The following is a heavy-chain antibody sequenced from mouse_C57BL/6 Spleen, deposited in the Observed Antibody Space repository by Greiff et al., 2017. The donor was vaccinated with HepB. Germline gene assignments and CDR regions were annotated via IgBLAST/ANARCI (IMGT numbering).Heavy chain of an antibody. CDR1: GYTFTSYW. CDR2: IDPSDSET. V-gene: IGHV1-52*01. CDR3: ARRHYYGSSYDWYFDV. J-gene: IGHJ1*03. D-gene: IGHD1-1*01. Sequence: QVQLQQPGAELVRPGSSVKLSCKASGYTFTSYWMHWVKQRPIQGLEWIGNIDPSDSETHYNQKFKDKATLTVYKSSSTAYMQLSSLTSEDSAVYYCARRHYYGSSYDWYFDVWGTGTTVTVSS.